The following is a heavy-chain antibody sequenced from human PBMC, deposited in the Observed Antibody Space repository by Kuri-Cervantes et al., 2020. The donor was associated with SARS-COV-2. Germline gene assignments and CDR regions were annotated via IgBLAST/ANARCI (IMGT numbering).Heavy chain of an antibody. Sequence: LSLTCAASGFTFSSYAMHWVRQAPGKGLEWVAVIWYDGSNKYYADSVKGRFTISRDNSKNTLYLQMNSLRVEDTAVYYCARLGQVYGDDEQGGGISWGQGTLVTVSS. D-gene: IGHD4-17*01. CDR3: ARLGQVYGDDEQGGGIS. CDR2: IWYDGSNK. CDR1: GFTFSSYA. J-gene: IGHJ5*02. V-gene: IGHV3-33*08.